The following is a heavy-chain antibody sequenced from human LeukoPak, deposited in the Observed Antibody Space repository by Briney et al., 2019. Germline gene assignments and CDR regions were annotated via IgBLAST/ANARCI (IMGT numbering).Heavy chain of an antibody. Sequence: SETLSLTCTVSGGSISSSSYYWSWIRQHPGKGLEWIGYIYYSGSTYYNPSLKSRVTISVDTSKNQFSLKLSSVTAADTAVYYCARRQDSSSWYYRHSETWFDPWGQGTLVTVSS. CDR2: IYYSGST. V-gene: IGHV4-31*03. D-gene: IGHD6-13*01. CDR3: ARRQDSSSWYYRHSETWFDP. CDR1: GGSISSSSYY. J-gene: IGHJ5*02.